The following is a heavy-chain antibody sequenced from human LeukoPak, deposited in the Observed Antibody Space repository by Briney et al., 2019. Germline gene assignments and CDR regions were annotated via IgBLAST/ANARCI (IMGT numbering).Heavy chain of an antibody. CDR1: GFSLSGYW. J-gene: IGHJ4*02. Sequence: RTGGSLRLSCTASGFSLSGYWMSWVRQAPGKGLEWVANIKEDGTETYYVDSVKGRFTISRDNAKNSLYLQMNSLRVEDTAVYYCAKEGRSLQTYWGQGTLVTVSS. V-gene: IGHV3-7*03. CDR3: AKEGRSLQTY. CDR2: IKEDGTET. D-gene: IGHD5-24*01.